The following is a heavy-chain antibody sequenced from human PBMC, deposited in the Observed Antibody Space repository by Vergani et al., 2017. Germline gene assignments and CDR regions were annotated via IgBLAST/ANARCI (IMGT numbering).Heavy chain of an antibody. CDR1: GFTFSSYW. D-gene: IGHD3-16*01. V-gene: IGHV3-7*03. Sequence: EVQLVESGGGLVQPGGSLRLSCAASGFTFSSYWMSWVRQAPGKGLEWVANIKQDGSEKYYVDSVKGRFTISRDNAKNSLYLQMNSLRTEDTALYYCAKDLRGWGAFDYWGQGTLVTVSS. CDR2: IKQDGSEK. CDR3: AKDLRGWGAFDY. J-gene: IGHJ4*02.